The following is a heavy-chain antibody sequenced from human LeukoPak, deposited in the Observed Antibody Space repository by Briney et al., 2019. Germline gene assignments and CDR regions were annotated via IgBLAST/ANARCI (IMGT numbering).Heavy chain of an antibody. Sequence: ASVKVSCKASGYTFTSYYMHWVRQAPGQGLEWMGIINPSGGSTSYAQKFQGRVTMTRDTSTSTVYMELSSLRSEDTAVYYCARVASIRKVVPAAMAYWGQGTLVTVSS. V-gene: IGHV1-46*01. CDR1: GYTFTSYY. CDR2: INPSGGST. J-gene: IGHJ4*02. CDR3: ARVASIRKVVPAAMAY. D-gene: IGHD2-2*01.